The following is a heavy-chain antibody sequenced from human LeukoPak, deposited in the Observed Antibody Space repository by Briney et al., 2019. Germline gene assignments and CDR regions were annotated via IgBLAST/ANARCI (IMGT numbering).Heavy chain of an antibody. J-gene: IGHJ4*02. CDR2: IYYSGST. CDR3: ARALGTSDY. Sequence: SETLSLTCTVSGGSISSYYWSWIRQPPGKGLEWIGYIYYSGSTNYNPSLKSRVTISVDRSKNQFSLKLSSVTAADTAVYYCARALGTSDYWGQGTLVTVSS. CDR1: GGSISSYY. V-gene: IGHV4-59*12.